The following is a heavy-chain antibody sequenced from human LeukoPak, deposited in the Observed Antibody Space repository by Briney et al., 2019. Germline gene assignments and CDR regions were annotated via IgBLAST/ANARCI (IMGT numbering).Heavy chain of an antibody. CDR2: IDHSGST. CDR1: GYSISSGYY. D-gene: IGHD1-26*01. Sequence: SETLSLTCTVSGYSISSGYYWGWIRQPPGKGLEWIGIIDHSGSTYYNPSLKSRVTISVDTSKNQFSLKLSSVTAADTAVYYCARDGTDAFDIWGQGTMVTVSS. V-gene: IGHV4-38-2*02. CDR3: ARDGTDAFDI. J-gene: IGHJ3*02.